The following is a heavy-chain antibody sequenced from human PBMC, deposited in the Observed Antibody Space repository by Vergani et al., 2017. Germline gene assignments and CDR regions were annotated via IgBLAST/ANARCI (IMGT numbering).Heavy chain of an antibody. J-gene: IGHJ5*02. V-gene: IGHV7-4-1*02. CDR3: VREPKPKKLRGYHRGNWFDP. CDR1: GYSFTEYS. D-gene: IGHD3-22*01. CDR2: INTDSGNP. Sequence: QVQLVQSGSELKKPWASVKVSCKTSGYSFTEYSMNWVRQAPGQGLEWMGWINTDSGNPTYAQGFRGRFVFSLDTSLATAYMQINRLKAEDTAVYYCVREPKPKKLRGYHRGNWFDPWGQGTLVTVSS.